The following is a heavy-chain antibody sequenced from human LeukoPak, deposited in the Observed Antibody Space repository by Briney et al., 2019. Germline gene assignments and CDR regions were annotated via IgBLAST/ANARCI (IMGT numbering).Heavy chain of an antibody. V-gene: IGHV3-23*01. CDR1: GFTFSSYG. CDR3: ARSYYYDSSGYPTAFDY. D-gene: IGHD3-22*01. CDR2: ISGSGGST. Sequence: GGTLRLSCAASGFTFSSYGMSWVRQAPGKGLEWVSAISGSGGSTYYADSVKGRFTISRDSSKNTLYLRMNSLRAEDTAVYYCARSYYYDSSGYPTAFDYWGQGTLVTVSS. J-gene: IGHJ4*02.